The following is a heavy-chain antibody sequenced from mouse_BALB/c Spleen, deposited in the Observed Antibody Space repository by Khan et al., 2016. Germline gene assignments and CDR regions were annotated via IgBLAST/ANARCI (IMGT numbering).Heavy chain of an antibody. CDR3: ARGRGRAY. Sequence: EVQLQESGPGLVKPSQSLSLTCTVTGYSITSDYAWNWIRQFPGNKLEWMGYISYSGSTSYNPSLKSRISITRDTSKNQFFLQWNSVTTEDTATYYCARGRGRAYWGQGTLVTVSA. J-gene: IGHJ3*01. V-gene: IGHV3-2*02. CDR2: ISYSGST. CDR1: GYSITSDYA.